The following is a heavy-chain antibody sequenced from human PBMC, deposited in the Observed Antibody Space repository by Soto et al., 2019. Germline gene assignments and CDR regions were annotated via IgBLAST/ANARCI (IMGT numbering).Heavy chain of an antibody. CDR1: GFTFSSYW. D-gene: IGHD3-22*01. Sequence: EVQLVESGGGLVQPGGSLRLSCAASGFTFSSYWMSWVRQAPGKGLEWVANIKQDGSEKYYVDSVKGRFTISRDNAKNSLYLQMNSLRAEDAAVYYCARDQYYYDSSGYYYDFDYWGQGTLVTVSS. V-gene: IGHV3-7*01. CDR2: IKQDGSEK. J-gene: IGHJ4*02. CDR3: ARDQYYYDSSGYYYDFDY.